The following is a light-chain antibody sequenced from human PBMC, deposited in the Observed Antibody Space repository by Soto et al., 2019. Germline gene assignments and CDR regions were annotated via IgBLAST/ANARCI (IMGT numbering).Light chain of an antibody. CDR2: DAS. V-gene: IGKV1-33*01. J-gene: IGKJ5*01. CDR1: QDINNY. Sequence: DIKMTQSPSSLSASVGDRVTITCQASQDINNYLNWYQQKPGKAPKLLIYDASNLETGVPSRSSGSGSGTDFTFTISTLQPEDIATYYCQQFANFPLTFGQGTRLAIK. CDR3: QQFANFPLT.